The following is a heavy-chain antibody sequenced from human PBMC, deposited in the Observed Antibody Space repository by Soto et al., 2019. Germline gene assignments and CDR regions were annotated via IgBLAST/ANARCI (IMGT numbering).Heavy chain of an antibody. J-gene: IGHJ6*02. Sequence: QVQLVQSGAELKKPGASVKVSCKASGYTFTIYGISWVRQAPRQGLEWLGWISAYNGNTNYAQKLQGRGTMTTDTSTSTADMELMSLRSDDTAVYYWARGRVAARQPGDYYYYGMDVLGQGNTVHVSS. CDR2: ISAYNGNT. CDR3: ARGRVAARQPGDYYYYGMDV. V-gene: IGHV1-18*01. CDR1: GYTFTIYG. D-gene: IGHD6-6*01.